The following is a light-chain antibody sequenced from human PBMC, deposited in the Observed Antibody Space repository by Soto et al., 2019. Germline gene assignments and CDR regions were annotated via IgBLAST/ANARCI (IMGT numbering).Light chain of an antibody. CDR2: EVS. CDR1: SSDVGGYNF. CDR3: SSYTDNTTLCV. J-gene: IGLJ1*01. V-gene: IGLV2-14*01. Sequence: QSVLTQPASVSGSPGQSITISCTGTSSDVGGYNFVSWYQQRPGKAPKLMIYEVSNRPSGVSDRFSGSKSGNTASLTISGLQAEDEADYFCSSYTDNTTLCVFGTGTKLTVL.